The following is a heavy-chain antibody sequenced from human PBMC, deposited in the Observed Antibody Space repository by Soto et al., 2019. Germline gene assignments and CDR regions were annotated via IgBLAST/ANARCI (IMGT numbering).Heavy chain of an antibody. CDR3: VARFCSGNGCHAPFDY. Sequence: GGSLRLSCSASGFTFSRYAMHWVRQAPGKRLEYVSAVTDNGGSAYYADSVKGRFTISRDNAENTLFLKMSILRTEDTFVLYCVARFCSGNGCHAPFDYWGRGTLVTVS. J-gene: IGHJ4*02. CDR1: GFTFSRYA. D-gene: IGHD2-15*01. V-gene: IGHV3-64D*06. CDR2: VTDNGGSA.